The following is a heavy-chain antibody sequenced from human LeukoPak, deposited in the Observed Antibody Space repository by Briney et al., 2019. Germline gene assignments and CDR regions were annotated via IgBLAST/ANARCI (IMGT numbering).Heavy chain of an antibody. D-gene: IGHD6-13*01. CDR2: INWNGGRT. J-gene: IGHJ4*02. V-gene: IGHV3-20*04. Sequence: GGSLRLSCAASGFTFDDYGMSWVRQAPGKGREWVAGINWNGGRTGYADSVKGRFTISRDNAKNSLYLQMNSLRAEDTALYYCARDLYSSSWYGGGNYWGQGTLVTVSS. CDR3: ARDLYSSSWYGGGNY. CDR1: GFTFDDYG.